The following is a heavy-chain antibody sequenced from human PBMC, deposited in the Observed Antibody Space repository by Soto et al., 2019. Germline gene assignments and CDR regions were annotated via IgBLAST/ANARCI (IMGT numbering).Heavy chain of an antibody. CDR3: AKVGGWYVPDY. J-gene: IGHJ4*02. V-gene: IGHV1-3*05. CDR2: INAGNGNT. CDR1: GYTFTSYA. D-gene: IGHD6-19*01. Sequence: QVQLVQSGAEEKKPGASVKVSCKASGYTFTSYAMHWVRQAPGERLEWMGWINAGNGNTKYSQKFQGRVTITRDTSASTAYMELSSLRSEDTAVYYCAKVGGWYVPDYWGQGTLVTVSS.